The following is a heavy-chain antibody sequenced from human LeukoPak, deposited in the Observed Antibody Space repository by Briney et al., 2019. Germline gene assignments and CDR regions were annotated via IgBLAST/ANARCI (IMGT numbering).Heavy chain of an antibody. Sequence: SETLSLTCAVYGGSFSGYYRSWIRQPPGKGLEWIGEINHSGSTNYNPSPKSRVTISVDTSKNQFSLKLSSVTAADTAVYYCARGRERFVDALGAFDIWGQGTMVTVSS. CDR1: GGSFSGYY. CDR3: ARGRERFVDALGAFDI. V-gene: IGHV4-34*01. D-gene: IGHD3-10*01. J-gene: IGHJ3*02. CDR2: INHSGST.